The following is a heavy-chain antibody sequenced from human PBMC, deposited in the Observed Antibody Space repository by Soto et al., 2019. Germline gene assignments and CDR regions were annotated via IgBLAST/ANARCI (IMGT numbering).Heavy chain of an antibody. CDR3: ARGETRHSSLSVY. CDR1: GFTFSSYW. J-gene: IGHJ4*02. D-gene: IGHD6-6*01. CDR2: ISTDGSST. Sequence: EVQLVESEGGLVQPGGSLRLSCAASGFTFSSYWMHWVRQPPGKGLVWVSRISTDGSSTSYADSVKGRFTISRDNAENTLYLQMNSLTAEDTAVYYCARGETRHSSLSVYWGQGTLVTVAS. V-gene: IGHV3-74*01.